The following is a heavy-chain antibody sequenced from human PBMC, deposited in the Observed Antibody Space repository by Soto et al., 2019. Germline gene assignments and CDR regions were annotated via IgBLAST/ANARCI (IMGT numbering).Heavy chain of an antibody. CDR2: IIPILGIA. Sequence: QVQLVQSGAEVKKPGSSVKVSCKASGGTFSSYTISWVRQAPGQGLEWMGRIIPILGIANYAQKFQGRVTITADKSTSTAYMETSSLRSEDTAVYYCARDQYGGDPMIWGQGPLVTVSS. V-gene: IGHV1-69*08. J-gene: IGHJ4*02. CDR1: GGTFSSYT. CDR3: ARDQYGGDPMI. D-gene: IGHD2-21*02.